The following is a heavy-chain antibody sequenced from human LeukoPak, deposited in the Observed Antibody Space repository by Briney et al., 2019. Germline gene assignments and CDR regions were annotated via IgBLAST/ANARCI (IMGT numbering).Heavy chain of an antibody. CDR1: GFTFSSYW. Sequence: GGSLRLSCAASGFTFSSYWMSWVRQAPGKGLEWVANIKQDGSEKYYVDSVKGRFTISRDNAKNSLYLQMNSLRAEDTAVYYCTTDPPYDSSGYIPNWFDPWGQGTLVTVSS. CDR3: TTDPPYDSSGYIPNWFDP. J-gene: IGHJ5*02. D-gene: IGHD3-22*01. CDR2: IKQDGSEK. V-gene: IGHV3-7*01.